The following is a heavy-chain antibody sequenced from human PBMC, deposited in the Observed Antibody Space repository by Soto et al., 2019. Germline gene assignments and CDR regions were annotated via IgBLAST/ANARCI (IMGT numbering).Heavy chain of an antibody. J-gene: IGHJ6*02. Sequence: GVSLRLSCVASGFTFSDYYMSWIRQAPGKGLEWVSYISSSGSTIYYADSVKGRFTISRDNAKNSLYLQMNTLRAEDTAVYYCARDRYSYYDFWSGSLPYYYFGMDVWGQGTTVTVSS. D-gene: IGHD3-3*01. CDR3: ARDRYSYYDFWSGSLPYYYFGMDV. CDR1: GFTFSDYY. CDR2: ISSSGSTI. V-gene: IGHV3-11*04.